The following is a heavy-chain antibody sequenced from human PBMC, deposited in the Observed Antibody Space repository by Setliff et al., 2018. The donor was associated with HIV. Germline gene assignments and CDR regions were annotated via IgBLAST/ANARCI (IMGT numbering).Heavy chain of an antibody. V-gene: IGHV3-48*03. D-gene: IGHD5-12*01. Sequence: GGSLRLSCAASGFTFSGYDMNWVRQAPGKGLEWLSYISYSGNTVYYADSVEGRFTISRDNSQNSLYLQINSLSAEDTAVYYCARILSTTPPKYWGQGSLVTVSS. CDR1: GFTFSGYD. J-gene: IGHJ4*02. CDR3: ARILSTTPPKY. CDR2: ISYSGNTV.